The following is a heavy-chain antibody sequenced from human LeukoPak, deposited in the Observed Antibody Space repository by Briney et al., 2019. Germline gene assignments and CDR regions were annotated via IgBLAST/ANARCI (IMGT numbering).Heavy chain of an antibody. CDR2: ITSSSSYI. D-gene: IGHD3-10*02. CDR1: GFTFSSYS. CDR3: AELGITMIGGV. J-gene: IGHJ6*04. V-gene: IGHV3-21*01. Sequence: PGGSLRLSCAASGFTFSSYSMTWVRQVPGKGLEWVSSITSSSSYIYYADSVKGRFTISRDNANNSLYLQMNSLRAEDTAVYYCAELGITMIGGVWGKGTTVTISS.